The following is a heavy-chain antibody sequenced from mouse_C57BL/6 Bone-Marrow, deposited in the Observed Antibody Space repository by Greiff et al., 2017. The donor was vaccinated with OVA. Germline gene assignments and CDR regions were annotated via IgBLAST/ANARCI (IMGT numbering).Heavy chain of an antibody. Sequence: QVQLQQPGAELVKPGASVKLSCKASGYTFTSYWMQWVKQRPGQGLEWIGEIDPSDSYTNYNQKFKGKATLTVDTSSSTAYMQLSSLTSYDSAVYYCARSLFYGSSKDYWGQGTTLTVSS. J-gene: IGHJ2*01. CDR2: IDPSDSYT. CDR1: GYTFTSYW. CDR3: ARSLFYGSSKDY. V-gene: IGHV1-50*01. D-gene: IGHD1-1*01.